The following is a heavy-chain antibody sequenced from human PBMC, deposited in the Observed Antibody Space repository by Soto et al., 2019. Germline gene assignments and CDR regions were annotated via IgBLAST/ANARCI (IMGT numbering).Heavy chain of an antibody. D-gene: IGHD5-12*01. J-gene: IGHJ4*02. CDR2: SYYTGSS. Sequence: LTCTVSGGSISSGGYYWSWIRQHPGKGLEWVGYSYYTGSSYYNPSLKSRVTISVDASKNQLSLRLASVTAAGTAVYYCARDLRGYSRYDYLDYWGQGIPVTVSS. V-gene: IGHV4-31*03. CDR3: ARDLRGYSRYDYLDY. CDR1: GGSISSGGYY.